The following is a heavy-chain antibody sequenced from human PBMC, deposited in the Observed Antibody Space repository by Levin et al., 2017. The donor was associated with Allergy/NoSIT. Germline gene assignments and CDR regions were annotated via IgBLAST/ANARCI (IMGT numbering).Heavy chain of an antibody. D-gene: IGHD1-26*01. J-gene: IGHJ4*02. Sequence: ASVKVSCKASGYSFTTYSMSWVRQAPGQGLEWLGWISAYTGDTNFAQKFRGRVTMTTDTSTNTAYMELRGLTSDYTALYYCARDSSSRRSYYGTFYVDYWGQGTPVTVSS. CDR3: ARDSSSRRSYYGTFYVDY. V-gene: IGHV1-18*01. CDR2: ISAYTGDT. CDR1: GYSFTTYS.